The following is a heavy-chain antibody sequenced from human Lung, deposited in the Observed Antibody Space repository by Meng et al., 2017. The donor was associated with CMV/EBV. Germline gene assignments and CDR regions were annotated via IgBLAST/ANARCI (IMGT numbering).Heavy chain of an antibody. Sequence: GESLKISCAASGFTFSSNDMHWVRQTTGKGLEWVSAIGTAGDTYYPGSVKGRFTISRENAKNSFYLQMNSLRAGDTAVYYCARDLRVIAVLLAAPGAFDWWGQGXLVTVSS. D-gene: IGHD2-2*01. CDR2: IGTAGDT. V-gene: IGHV3-13*01. CDR3: ARDLRVIAVLLAAPGAFDW. CDR1: GFTFSSND. J-gene: IGHJ4*02.